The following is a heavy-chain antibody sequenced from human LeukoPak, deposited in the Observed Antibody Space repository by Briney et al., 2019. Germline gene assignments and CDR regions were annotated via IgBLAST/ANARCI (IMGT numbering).Heavy chain of an antibody. CDR1: GYSISSGSC. V-gene: IGHV4-38-2*02. J-gene: IGHJ5*02. CDR3: ARDGPERSWFDP. CDR2: IYYSGST. Sequence: SETLSLTCTVSGYSISSGSCWGWIRQPPGEGLDWIGSIYYSGSTYYNPSLKSRVTISVDTSKNQFSLKLSSVTAADTAVYYCARDGPERSWFDPWGQGTLVTVSS. D-gene: IGHD1-1*01.